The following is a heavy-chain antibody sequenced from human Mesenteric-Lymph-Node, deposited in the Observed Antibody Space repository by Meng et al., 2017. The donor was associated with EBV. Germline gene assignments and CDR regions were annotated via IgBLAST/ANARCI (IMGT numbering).Heavy chain of an antibody. D-gene: IGHD3-16*01. Sequence: QVQLQGWGPGLVKPSETLSLTCTVSGGSVSSGSFYWSWIRQPPGKGLEWIGYVYYHTGRTDYNPSLKSRVTISVDPSKNQFSLKVTSVTAADTAVYFCATLGSFASSIDPWGQGTLVTVSS. CDR3: ATLGSFASSIDP. CDR2: VYYHTGRT. CDR1: GGSVSSGSFY. J-gene: IGHJ5*02. V-gene: IGHV4-61*01.